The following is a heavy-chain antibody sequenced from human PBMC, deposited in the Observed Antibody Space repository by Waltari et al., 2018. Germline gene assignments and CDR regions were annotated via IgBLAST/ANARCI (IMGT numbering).Heavy chain of an antibody. D-gene: IGHD1-1*01. Sequence: EVQLLEYGGGLVQPGGSLRLSCAASGFTFSSYAMSWVRQAPGKGLEWVAACRGSGGSTYCTNSDKGRFTISRDNSKNTHDLQMNSLRAKDTAVYYSAKELAGSNYYYYYMDVWGKGTTVTISS. J-gene: IGHJ6*03. V-gene: IGHV3-23*01. CDR2: CRGSGGST. CDR3: AKELAGSNYYYYYMDV. CDR1: GFTFSSYA.